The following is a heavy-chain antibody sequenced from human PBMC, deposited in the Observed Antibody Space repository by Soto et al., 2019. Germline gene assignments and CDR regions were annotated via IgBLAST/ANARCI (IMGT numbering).Heavy chain of an antibody. CDR2: IYYSGST. J-gene: IGHJ3*02. CDR3: ARVWGGAFDI. D-gene: IGHD1-26*01. V-gene: IGHV4-59*01. Sequence: QVQLQESGPGLVKPSETLSLTCTVSGVSISSYYWSWIRQPPGKGLEWIGYIYYSGSTNYNPSLTSRVTISVDTSKNQFSLKLSSVTAAGEAGYYCARVWGGAFDIWGQGTMVTVSS. CDR1: GVSISSYY.